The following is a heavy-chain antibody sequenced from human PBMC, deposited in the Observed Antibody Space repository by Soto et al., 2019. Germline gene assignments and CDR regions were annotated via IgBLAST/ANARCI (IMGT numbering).Heavy chain of an antibody. CDR2: INSDGSST. J-gene: IGHJ4*02. V-gene: IGHV3-74*01. D-gene: IGHD1-1*01. Sequence: PGGSLRLSCAASGFTFSSYWMHWVRQAPGKGLVWVSRINSDGSSTSYADSVKGRFTISRDNAKNTLYLQMNSLRAEDTAVYYCAKSVYNWNDGFFDYWGQGTLVTVSS. CDR3: AKSVYNWNDGFFDY. CDR1: GFTFSSYW.